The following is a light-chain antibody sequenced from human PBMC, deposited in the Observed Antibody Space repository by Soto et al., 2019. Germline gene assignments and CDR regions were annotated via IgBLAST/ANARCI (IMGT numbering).Light chain of an antibody. J-gene: IGKJ3*01. Sequence: EIVMTQSPAILSVSPGERVTLSCRASQSVNRNLAWYQQTPGQAPRLLIYGASSRATGTPDRFSGSASGTDFTLTITSLQSEDFAVYYCQQYDNWPWGPFTFGPGTRVDDK. CDR3: QQYDNWPWGPFT. V-gene: IGKV3-15*01. CDR2: GAS. CDR1: QSVNRN.